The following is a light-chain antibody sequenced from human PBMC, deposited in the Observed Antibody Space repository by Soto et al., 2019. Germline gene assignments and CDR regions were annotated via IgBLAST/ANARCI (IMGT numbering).Light chain of an antibody. CDR2: GAS. V-gene: IGKV3-20*01. CDR3: QQFSSYPLT. CDR1: QSVSNN. Sequence: EIVMTQSPATLSVSPGERAALSCRASQSVSNNLAWYQQKPGQAPRLLIYGASSRATGIPDRFSGGGSGTDFTLTISRLEPEDFAVYYCQQFSSYPLTFGGGTKVDIK. J-gene: IGKJ4*01.